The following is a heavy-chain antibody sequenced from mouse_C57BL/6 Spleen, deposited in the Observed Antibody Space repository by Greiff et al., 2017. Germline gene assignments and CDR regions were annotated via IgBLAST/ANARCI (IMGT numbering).Heavy chain of an antibody. V-gene: IGHV14-4*01. D-gene: IGHD1-1*01. CDR3: TTNYGSMDY. CDR1: GFNIKDDY. Sequence: VQLQQSGAELVRPGASVKLSCTASGFNIKDDYMHWVKQRPEQGLEWIGWIDPENGDTVYASKFQGKATITADTSSNTAYLQLSSLTSEDTAVYYCTTNYGSMDYWGQGTSVTVSS. J-gene: IGHJ4*01. CDR2: IDPENGDT.